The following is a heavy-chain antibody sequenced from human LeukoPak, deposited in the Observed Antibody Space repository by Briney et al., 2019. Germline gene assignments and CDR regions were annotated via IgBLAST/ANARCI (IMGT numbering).Heavy chain of an antibody. D-gene: IGHD3-22*01. CDR1: GYTFTSYY. V-gene: IGHV1-46*01. CDR3: ARAPRSSGYFRHKTRPENAFDI. CDR2: INPSVGNT. Sequence: ASVKVSCKASGYTFTSYYMHRVRQAPGQGLEWMGIINPSVGNTSYAQKFQGRVTMTTDTSSSTAYRELRSLRPDDTAVYYCARAPRSSGYFRHKTRPENAFDIWGQGTMVTVSS. J-gene: IGHJ3*02.